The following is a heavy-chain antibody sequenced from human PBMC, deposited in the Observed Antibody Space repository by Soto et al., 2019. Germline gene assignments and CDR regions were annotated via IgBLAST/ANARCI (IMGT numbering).Heavy chain of an antibody. V-gene: IGHV3-23*01. D-gene: IGHD2-2*01. J-gene: IGHJ6*03. Sequence: EVQLLESGGGLVQPGGSLRLSCVVSGFTFGSYAMSWVRQAPEKGPEWVAILGGNGFTTYYADSVKGRFTISGDKSKSTLFLQMNSLRADDTGVYYCAKALRPSLNFCYYMDGWGRGTSVTVSS. CDR2: LGGNGFTT. CDR3: AKALRPSLNFCYYMDG. CDR1: GFTFGSYA.